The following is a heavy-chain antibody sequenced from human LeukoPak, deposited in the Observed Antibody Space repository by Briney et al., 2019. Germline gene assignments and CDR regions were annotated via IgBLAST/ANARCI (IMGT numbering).Heavy chain of an antibody. D-gene: IGHD3-9*01. CDR3: ARDSYDILTGHGGSAFDI. Sequence: GRSLRLSCAASGFTFSSYAMHWARQAPGKGLGWVAVISYDGSNKYYADSVKGRFTISRDNSKNTLYLQMNSLRAEDTAVYYCARDSYDILTGHGGSAFDIWGQGTMVTVSS. V-gene: IGHV3-30-3*01. J-gene: IGHJ3*02. CDR2: ISYDGSNK. CDR1: GFTFSSYA.